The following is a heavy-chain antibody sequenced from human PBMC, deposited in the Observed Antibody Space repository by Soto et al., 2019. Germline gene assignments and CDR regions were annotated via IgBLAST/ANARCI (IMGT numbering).Heavy chain of an antibody. D-gene: IGHD2-8*01. CDR3: GSGDIVLMGIPRPYYYYGMDV. CDR1: GGTFSSYA. V-gene: IGHV1-69*01. Sequence: QVQLVQSGAEVKKPGSSVKVSCKASGGTFSSYAISWVRQAPGQGLEWMGGIIPIFGTANYAQKFQGRVTVTADGSTGTAYMELGSLRSEDTAVYYCGSGDIVLMGIPRPYYYYGMDVCGQGTTVTVSS. J-gene: IGHJ6*02. CDR2: IIPIFGTA.